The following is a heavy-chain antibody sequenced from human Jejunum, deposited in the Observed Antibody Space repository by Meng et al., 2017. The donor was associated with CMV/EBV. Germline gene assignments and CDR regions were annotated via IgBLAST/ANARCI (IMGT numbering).Heavy chain of an antibody. CDR3: ARVRVGGTYQFYY. CDR1: GDSFTNYC. Sequence: KGSGDSFTNYCIGWVRQMPGKGLEWMGIIYPGDSDTRYSPSFEGQVTISVDESISTAYVQWSSLKASDTAMYYCARVRVGGTYQFYYWGQGTLVTVSS. CDR2: IYPGDSDT. D-gene: IGHD1-26*01. J-gene: IGHJ4*02. V-gene: IGHV5-51*01.